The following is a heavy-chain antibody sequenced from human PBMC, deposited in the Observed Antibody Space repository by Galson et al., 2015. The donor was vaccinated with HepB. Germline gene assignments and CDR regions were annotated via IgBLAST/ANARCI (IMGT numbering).Heavy chain of an antibody. Sequence: SLRLSCAASGFTFSNAWMSWVRQAPGKGLEWVGRIKSKTDGGTTDYAAPVKGRFTISRDDSKNTLYLQMNSLKTEDTAVYYCTTIGSPGYDFWSGCYGGWDFDYWGQGTLVTVSS. J-gene: IGHJ4*02. D-gene: IGHD3-3*01. V-gene: IGHV3-15*01. CDR1: GFTFSNAW. CDR3: TTIGSPGYDFWSGCYGGWDFDY. CDR2: IKSKTDGGTT.